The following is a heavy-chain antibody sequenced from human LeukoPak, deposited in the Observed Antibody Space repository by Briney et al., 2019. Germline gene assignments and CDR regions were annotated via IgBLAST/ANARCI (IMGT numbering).Heavy chain of an antibody. D-gene: IGHD3-9*01. CDR3: AREGGNYDILTGQGWFDP. Sequence: GASMKVSCKASGYTFTNYGISWVRQAPGQGLEWMGWINTYNGNTNYAQKLRGRVTMTTDTSTSTAYMELRSLRSDDTAVYYCAREGGNYDILTGQGWFDPWGQGTLVTVSS. CDR2: INTYNGNT. J-gene: IGHJ5*02. CDR1: GYTFTNYG. V-gene: IGHV1-18*01.